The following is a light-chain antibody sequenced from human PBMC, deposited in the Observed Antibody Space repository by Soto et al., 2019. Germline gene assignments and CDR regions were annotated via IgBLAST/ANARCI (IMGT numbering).Light chain of an antibody. CDR3: SSYTSSITLV. CDR2: DVN. V-gene: IGLV2-14*01. Sequence: QSALTQPASVSGSPGQSITISCTGTSSDVGGYNYVSWYQQHPGKAPKLMIYDVNNRPSGVSNRFPGSKSGNTASLTISVLQAEDEGDYYCSSYTSSITLVFGGGTKLTVL. CDR1: SSDVGGYNY. J-gene: IGLJ2*01.